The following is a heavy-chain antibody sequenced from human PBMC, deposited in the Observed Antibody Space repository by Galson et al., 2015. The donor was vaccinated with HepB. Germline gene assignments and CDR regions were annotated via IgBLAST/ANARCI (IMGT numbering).Heavy chain of an antibody. CDR1: GFIFSGYA. CDR2: ISGSGGNT. CDR3: AKFWLFDWLLRGVDY. Sequence: SLRLSCAASGFIFSGYAMSWVRQAPGKGLEWVSFISGSGGNTYYTDSVEGRFTVSRDNSKNTLYLQMNSLRAEDTAVYYCAKFWLFDWLLRGVDYWGQGTLVTVSS. J-gene: IGHJ4*02. D-gene: IGHD3-9*01. V-gene: IGHV3-23*01.